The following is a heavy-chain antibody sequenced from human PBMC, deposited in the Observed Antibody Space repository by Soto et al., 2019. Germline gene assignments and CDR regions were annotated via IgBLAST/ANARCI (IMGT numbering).Heavy chain of an antibody. CDR2: ICSGGRT. V-gene: IGHV3-66*01. J-gene: IGHJ6*03. CDR3: ARGESPDCSSTSCYDRYYYYYMDV. D-gene: IGHD2-2*01. Sequence: GGSLRLSCAASGFTVSSSYMNWVRQTPGKGLEWVSGICSGGRTDYADSVKGRFTISRDNSKNMLFLQMNSLRAEDTAVYYCARGESPDCSSTSCYDRYYYYYMDVWGKGTTVTVSS. CDR1: GFTVSSSY.